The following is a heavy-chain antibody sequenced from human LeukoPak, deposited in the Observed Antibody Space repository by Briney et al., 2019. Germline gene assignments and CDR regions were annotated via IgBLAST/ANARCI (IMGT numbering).Heavy chain of an antibody. J-gene: IGHJ4*02. CDR2: MNPNSGNT. V-gene: IGHV1-8*01. Sequence: GASVKVSCKASGYTFTSYDINWLRQATGQGLEWMGWMNPNSGNTGYAQKFQGRVTMTRNTSISTAYMELSSLRSEDTAVYYCARDSSSGVYYFDYWGQGTLVTVSS. CDR3: ARDSSSGVYYFDY. D-gene: IGHD6-6*01. CDR1: GYTFTSYD.